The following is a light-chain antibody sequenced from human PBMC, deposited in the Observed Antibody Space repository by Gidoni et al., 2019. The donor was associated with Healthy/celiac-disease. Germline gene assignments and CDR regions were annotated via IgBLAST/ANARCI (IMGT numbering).Light chain of an antibody. CDR2: DVS. Sequence: QSALTQPASVSVSPVHSITISCTGTSSDVGGYNYVSWYQQHPGKAPKLMMYDVSNRPSGVSNRFSGSKSGNTASLTISGLQAEDEADYYCSSYTSSSTLVFGGGTKLTVL. CDR3: SSYTSSSTLV. CDR1: SSDVGGYNY. V-gene: IGLV2-14*01. J-gene: IGLJ2*01.